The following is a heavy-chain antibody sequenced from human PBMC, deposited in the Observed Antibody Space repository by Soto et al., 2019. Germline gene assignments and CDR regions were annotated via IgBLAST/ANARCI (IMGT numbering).Heavy chain of an antibody. CDR3: AKGAIVVVVAAMSD. Sequence: GGSLRLSCAASGFTFDDYAMHWVRQAPGKGLEWVSGISWNSGSIGYADSVKGRFTISRDNAKNSLYLQMNSLRAEDTALYYCAKGAIVVVVAAMSDWGQGTLVTVSS. V-gene: IGHV3-9*01. CDR1: GFTFDDYA. D-gene: IGHD2-15*01. J-gene: IGHJ4*02. CDR2: ISWNSGSI.